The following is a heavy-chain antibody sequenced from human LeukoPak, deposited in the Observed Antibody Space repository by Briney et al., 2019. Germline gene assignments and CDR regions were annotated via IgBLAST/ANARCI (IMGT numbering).Heavy chain of an antibody. J-gene: IGHJ4*02. CDR3: ARGNREDVYWAVPAVEFDY. V-gene: IGHV3-33*05. CDR2: ISFVGSNE. Sequence: PGGSLRLSCAASGFTLGSYSMQCARHAPRKRLEWVAFISFVGSNESFGDSVKGRFTISRDNSNNTLYLQMKSLRAEDTGVYYCARGNREDVYWAVPAVEFDYWGQGTLVTVPS. D-gene: IGHD2-2*01. CDR1: GFTLGSYS.